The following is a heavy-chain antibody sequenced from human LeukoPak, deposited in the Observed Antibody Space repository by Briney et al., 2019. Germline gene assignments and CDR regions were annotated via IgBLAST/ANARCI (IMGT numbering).Heavy chain of an antibody. CDR1: GGSISSSSYY. D-gene: IGHD3-3*01. J-gene: IGHJ5*02. CDR2: IYYSGST. V-gene: IGHV4-39*01. CDR3: ARHMPQELRFLEWLLNSWFDP. Sequence: SETLSVTCTVSGGSISSSSYYWGWIRQSPGKGLEWIGSIYYSGSTYYNPSLKSRVTISVDTSKNQFSLKLSSVTAADTAVYYCARHMPQELRFLEWLLNSWFDPWGQGTLVTVSS.